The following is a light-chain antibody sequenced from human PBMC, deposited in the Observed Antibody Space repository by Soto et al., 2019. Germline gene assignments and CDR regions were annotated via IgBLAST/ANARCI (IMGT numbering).Light chain of an antibody. CDR1: QSISSN. CDR2: GAS. V-gene: IGKV3D-15*01. CDR3: QQYNNWPTWT. Sequence: ETVMTQSPATLSVSPGERATLSCRASQSISSNLAWYQQKPGQAPRLLIYGASSRATGIPDRFSGSGSGTEFILTISSLQSEDFAVYYCQQYNNWPTWTFGQGTKVDI. J-gene: IGKJ1*01.